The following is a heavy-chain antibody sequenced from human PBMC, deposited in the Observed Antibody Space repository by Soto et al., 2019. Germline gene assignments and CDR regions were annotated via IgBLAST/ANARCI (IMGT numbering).Heavy chain of an antibody. V-gene: IGHV3-23*01. CDR3: AKDRSVDTRDWFDP. CDR2: ITGSGGST. Sequence: PGSSLKLYCAESGFTFGTYAMNWVRQAPGKGLEWVSGITGSGGSTYYADSVKGRFTISRDNSKNTLYLQMNSLRGDDTAVYYCAKDRSVDTRDWFDPWGQGTLVTVSS. D-gene: IGHD5-18*01. J-gene: IGHJ5*02. CDR1: GFTFGTYA.